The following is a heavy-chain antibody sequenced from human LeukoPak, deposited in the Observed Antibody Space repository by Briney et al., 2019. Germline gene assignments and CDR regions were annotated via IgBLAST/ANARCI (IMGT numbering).Heavy chain of an antibody. CDR3: ARVNEYKTFYYYYYMDV. Sequence: GGSLRLSCAASGFTFSSYWMSWVRQAPGKGLEWVANIKQDGSEKYYVDSVKGRFTISRDNAKNSLYLQMNSLRAEDTAVYYCARVNEYKTFYYYYYMDVWGKGTTVTVSS. CDR2: IKQDGSEK. J-gene: IGHJ6*03. V-gene: IGHV3-7*01. CDR1: GFTFSSYW. D-gene: IGHD1-1*01.